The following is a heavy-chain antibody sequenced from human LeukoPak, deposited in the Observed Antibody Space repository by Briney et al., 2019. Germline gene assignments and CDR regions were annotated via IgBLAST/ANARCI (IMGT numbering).Heavy chain of an antibody. Sequence: GGSLRLSCAASGFTFSSYGMHWVRQAPGKGLEWVAFIRYDGSNKFYAGSVKGRFTISRDNSKNTLYLQMNSLRAEDTAVYYCAKDQDSSSIYYFDYWGQGTLVTVSS. CDR3: AKDQDSSSIYYFDY. CDR2: IRYDGSNK. CDR1: GFTFSSYG. V-gene: IGHV3-30*02. D-gene: IGHD6-6*01. J-gene: IGHJ4*02.